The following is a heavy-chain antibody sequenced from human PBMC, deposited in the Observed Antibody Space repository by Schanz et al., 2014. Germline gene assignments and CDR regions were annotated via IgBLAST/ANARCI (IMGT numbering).Heavy chain of an antibody. CDR1: GYTFTSYD. Sequence: VQLVQSGAEVKRPGASVRVSCKASGYTFTSYDFNWVRQAPGQGLEWMGRIIPSLGLAKYEQKFQDKVTITADKSTFTAYMELTSLRSEDTAVYYCARGYGDSPTDFWGQGTLVTVSS. CDR2: IIPSLGLA. J-gene: IGHJ4*02. CDR3: ARGYGDSPTDF. V-gene: IGHV1-69*09. D-gene: IGHD4-17*01.